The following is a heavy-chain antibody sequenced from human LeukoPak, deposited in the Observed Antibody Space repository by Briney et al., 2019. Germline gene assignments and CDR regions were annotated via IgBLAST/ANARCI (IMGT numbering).Heavy chain of an antibody. CDR2: INHSGST. CDR1: GGSFSGYY. Sequence: SETLSLTCAVYGGSFSGYYWSWIRQPPGKGLEWIGEINHSGSTNYNPSLESRVTISEDTSKNQFSLRLSSVTAADTAVYYCARVVTVTTGANWFDPWGQGTLVTVSS. J-gene: IGHJ5*02. CDR3: ARVVTVTTGANWFDP. D-gene: IGHD4-11*01. V-gene: IGHV4-34*01.